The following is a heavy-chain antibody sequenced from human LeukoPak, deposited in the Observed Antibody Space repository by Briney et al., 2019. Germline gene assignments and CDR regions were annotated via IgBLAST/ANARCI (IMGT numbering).Heavy chain of an antibody. J-gene: IGHJ4*01. D-gene: IGHD3-9*01. CDR1: GFTFSSFG. V-gene: IGHV3-30*02. Sequence: GGSLRLSCAASGFTFSSFGMHWVRQAPGKGLEWVAFIRYDGSNKYYPDSVKGRFTISRDNSKNTLYLQMNSLRADDTAVYYCVKDGDWSFDYWGQGTLVTVSS. CDR3: VKDGDWSFDY. CDR2: IRYDGSNK.